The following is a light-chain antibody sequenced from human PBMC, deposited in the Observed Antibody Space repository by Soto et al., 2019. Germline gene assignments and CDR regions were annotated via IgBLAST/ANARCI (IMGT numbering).Light chain of an antibody. CDR1: SSNIGSNY. Sequence: QSVLTQPPSASGSPGQRVTISCSGSSSNIGSNYVYWYQQLPGTAPKLLIYRNNQRPSGVPDRFSGSKSGTSASLAISGLRSEDEADYYCAAWDDNLSGLNWVFGGGTKLTVL. CDR3: AAWDDNLSGLNWV. J-gene: IGLJ3*02. V-gene: IGLV1-47*01. CDR2: RNN.